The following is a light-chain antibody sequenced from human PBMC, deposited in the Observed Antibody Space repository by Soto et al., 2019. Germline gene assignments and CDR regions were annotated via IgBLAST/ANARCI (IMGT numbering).Light chain of an antibody. J-gene: IGKJ1*01. Sequence: EIVMTQSPATLSVSPGERATLSCRASQSVNNNLAWYQQKPGQAPRLLIYDASTRATGIPARFSGSGSGTEFTLTISSLQSEDFAVYYCQQYNNWGTFGQGATV. V-gene: IGKV3-15*01. CDR2: DAS. CDR3: QQYNNWGT. CDR1: QSVNNN.